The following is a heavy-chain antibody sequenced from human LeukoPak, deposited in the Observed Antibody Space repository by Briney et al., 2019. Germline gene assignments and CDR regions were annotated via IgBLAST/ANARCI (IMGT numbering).Heavy chain of an antibody. Sequence: GGSLRPSGAASGFTFSDYYMSWIRQAPGKGREWVSYISSSSSYTNYADSVKGRFTISRDNAKNSLYLQMNSLRAEDTAVYYCARVLTNYYDSSGYYEARYYFDYWGQGTLVTVSS. V-gene: IGHV3-11*05. CDR2: ISSSSSYT. J-gene: IGHJ4*02. CDR1: GFTFSDYY. D-gene: IGHD3-22*01. CDR3: ARVLTNYYDSSGYYEARYYFDY.